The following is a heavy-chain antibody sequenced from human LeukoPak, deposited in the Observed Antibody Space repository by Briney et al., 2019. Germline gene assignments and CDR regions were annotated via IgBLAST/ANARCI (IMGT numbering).Heavy chain of an antibody. D-gene: IGHD4-11*01. CDR2: ISAYNGNT. CDR1: GYTFTSYG. J-gene: IGHJ4*02. CDR3: ARDLGVCNYEREFDY. Sequence: ASVTASCKASGYTFTSYGISWVRQAPGQGLEWMGWISAYNGNTNYAQKLQGRVTMTTDTSTSTAYMELRSLRSDDTAVYYCARDLGVCNYEREFDYWGQGTLVTVSS. V-gene: IGHV1-18*01.